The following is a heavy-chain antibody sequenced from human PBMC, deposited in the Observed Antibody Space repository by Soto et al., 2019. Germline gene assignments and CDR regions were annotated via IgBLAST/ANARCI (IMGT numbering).Heavy chain of an antibody. CDR1: GYTFTGYY. Sequence: ASVKVSCKASGYTFTGYYMHWVRQAPGQGLEWMGWINPNSGGTNYAQKFQGWVTMTRDTSISTAYMGLSRLRSDDTAVYYCARDSGGFGELLSQFDPWGQGTLVTVSS. D-gene: IGHD3-10*01. CDR2: INPNSGGT. V-gene: IGHV1-2*04. CDR3: ARDSGGFGELLSQFDP. J-gene: IGHJ5*02.